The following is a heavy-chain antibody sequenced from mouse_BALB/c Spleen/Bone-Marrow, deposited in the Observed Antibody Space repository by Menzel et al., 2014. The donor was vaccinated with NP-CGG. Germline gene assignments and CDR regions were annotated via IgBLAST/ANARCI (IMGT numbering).Heavy chain of an antibody. J-gene: IGHJ4*01. V-gene: IGHV1-5*01. CDR1: GYTFTSYW. CDR2: IYPGNSDT. D-gene: IGHD1-1*01. CDR3: TRGITTVVATRAMDY. Sequence: VQLQQPGTVLARPGASVKMSCKASGYTFTSYWMHWVKQRPGQGLEWIGAIYPGNSDTSYNQKFKGKAKLTAVTSTSTAYMDLSSLTNEDPAVYYCTRGITTVVATRAMDYGGQGTSVTVSS.